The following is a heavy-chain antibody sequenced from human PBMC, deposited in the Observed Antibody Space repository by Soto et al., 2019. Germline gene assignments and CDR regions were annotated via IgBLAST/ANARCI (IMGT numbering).Heavy chain of an antibody. CDR2: ISGSDGKT. Sequence: GGSLRLSCTTSGFSFASFAMTWARQAPGKGLEWVATISGSDGKTYYADSVKGRFSISRDTSRNTLYLQMNSLRADDTAIYYCAKWSYLDYWGQGTRVTVSS. CDR3: AKWSYLDY. CDR1: GFSFASFA. D-gene: IGHD3-3*01. V-gene: IGHV3-23*01. J-gene: IGHJ4*02.